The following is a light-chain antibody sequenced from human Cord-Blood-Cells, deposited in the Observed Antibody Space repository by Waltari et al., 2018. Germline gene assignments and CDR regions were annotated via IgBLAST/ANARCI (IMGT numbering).Light chain of an antibody. CDR1: QSISSY. CDR3: QQSYSTPST. V-gene: IGKV1-39*01. J-gene: IGKJ5*01. CDR2: AAS. Sequence: DIQMTQTPSSLSASVGDRVTITCRASQSISSYLNWYQQKPGKVPKLLIYAASSLQSGVPSRFSGSGSGTDFTLTISRLQPEDFATYYCQQSYSTPSTFGQGTRLEIK.